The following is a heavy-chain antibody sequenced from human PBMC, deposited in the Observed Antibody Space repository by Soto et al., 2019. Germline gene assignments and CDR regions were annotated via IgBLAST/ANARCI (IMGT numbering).Heavy chain of an antibody. Sequence: GGSLRLSCAASGFTFSSYAMSWVRQAPGKGLEWVSSISGSGGSTYYADSVKGRFTISRDNSMSTLSLQMSSLRADDTAVYYCANLHTMVRGVILDVWGQGTTVTVSS. CDR2: ISGSGGST. CDR3: ANLHTMVRGVILDV. V-gene: IGHV3-23*01. J-gene: IGHJ6*02. CDR1: GFTFSSYA. D-gene: IGHD3-10*01.